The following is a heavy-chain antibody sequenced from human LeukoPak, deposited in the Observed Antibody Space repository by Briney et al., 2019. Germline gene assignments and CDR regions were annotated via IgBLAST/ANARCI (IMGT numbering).Heavy chain of an antibody. CDR1: GFTFSSYS. CDR3: ARDGTMRGATPHLRY. D-gene: IGHD1-26*01. J-gene: IGHJ4*02. CDR2: ISSSSYI. V-gene: IGHV3-21*01. Sequence: PGGSLRLSCAASGFTFSSYSMNWVRQAPGKGLEWVSSISSSSYIYYADSVKGRFTISRDNAKNSLYLQMNSLRAEDTAVYYCARDGTMRGATPHLRYWGQGTLVTVSS.